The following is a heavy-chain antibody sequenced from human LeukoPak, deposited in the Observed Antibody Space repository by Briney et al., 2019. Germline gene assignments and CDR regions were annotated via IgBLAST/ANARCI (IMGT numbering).Heavy chain of an antibody. J-gene: IGHJ6*02. CDR3: ARDLLQTNRLDGMDV. CDR1: GFTFSSYG. V-gene: IGHV3-33*01. D-gene: IGHD2-15*01. CDR2: IWYDGSNK. Sequence: HPGGSLRLSCAASGFTFSSYGMHWVRQAPGKGLEWVAVIWYDGSNKYYADSVKGRFTISRDNSKNTLYLQMNSLRAEDTAVYYCARDLLQTNRLDGMDVWGQGTTVTVSS.